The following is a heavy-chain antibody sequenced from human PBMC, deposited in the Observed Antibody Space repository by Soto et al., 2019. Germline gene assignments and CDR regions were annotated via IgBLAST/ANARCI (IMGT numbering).Heavy chain of an antibody. CDR2: INAGNGNT. Sequence: ASVKVSCKASGYTFTSYAMHWVRQAPGQRLEWMGWINAGNGNTKYSQKFQGRVTITKDTSASTAYMELSSLRSEDTAVYYCAREIVGATAPDYWGQGTLVTVSS. J-gene: IGHJ4*02. D-gene: IGHD1-26*01. CDR3: AREIVGATAPDY. V-gene: IGHV1-3*01. CDR1: GYTFTSYA.